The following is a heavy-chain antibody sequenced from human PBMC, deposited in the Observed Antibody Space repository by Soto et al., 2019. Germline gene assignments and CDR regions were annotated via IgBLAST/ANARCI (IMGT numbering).Heavy chain of an antibody. V-gene: IGHV4-34*01. J-gene: IGHJ5*02. CDR3: ARARRLGRNWFAP. Sequence: QVQLQQWGAGLLKPSETLSLTCAVYGGSFSGYYWSWIRQPPGKGLEWIGEINHSGSTNYNPSLKSRVTISVDTSKNHFSLKLSSVTAADTAVYYCARARRLGRNWFAPWGQGTLVTVSS. CDR1: GGSFSGYY. CDR2: INHSGST. D-gene: IGHD3-16*01.